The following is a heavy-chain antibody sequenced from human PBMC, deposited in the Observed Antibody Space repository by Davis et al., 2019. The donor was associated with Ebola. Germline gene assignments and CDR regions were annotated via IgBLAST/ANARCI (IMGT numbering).Heavy chain of an antibody. CDR2: IKQDGSEK. CDR3: ARARGITMARGVILGIYYFDY. Sequence: GESLKISCAASGFTFSSYWMSWVRQAPGKGLEWVANIKQDGSEKYYVDSVKGRFTISRDNAKNSLYLQMNSLRAEDTAVYYCARARGITMARGVILGIYYFDYWGQGTLVTVSS. J-gene: IGHJ4*02. V-gene: IGHV3-7*03. D-gene: IGHD3-10*01. CDR1: GFTFSSYW.